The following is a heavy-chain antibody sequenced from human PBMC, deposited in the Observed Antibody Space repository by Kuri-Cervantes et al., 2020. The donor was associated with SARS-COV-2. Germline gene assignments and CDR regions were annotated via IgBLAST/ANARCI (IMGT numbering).Heavy chain of an antibody. D-gene: IGHD1-26*01. CDR3: ARDNPISGSYWDAFDI. V-gene: IGHV4-34*01. J-gene: IGHJ3*02. CDR2: INHSGST. CDR1: GGSFSGFY. Sequence: SETLSLTCAVYGGSFSGFYWSWIRQAPGKGLEWIGEINHSGSTYYNPSLKSRVTISVDTSKNQFSLKLSSVTAADTAVYYCARDNPISGSYWDAFDIWGQGTMVTVSS.